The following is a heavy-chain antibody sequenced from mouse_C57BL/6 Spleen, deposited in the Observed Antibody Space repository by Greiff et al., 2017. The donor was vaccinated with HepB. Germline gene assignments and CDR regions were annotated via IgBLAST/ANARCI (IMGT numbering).Heavy chain of an antibody. CDR2: INPNNGGT. J-gene: IGHJ2*01. CDR3: ARWGDYDVYFDY. D-gene: IGHD2-4*01. CDR1: GYTFTDYN. Sequence: VQLQQSGPELVKPGASVKMSCKASGYTFTDYNMHWVKQSHGKSLEWIGYINPNNGGTSYNQKFKGKATLTVNKSSSTAYMELRSLTSEDSAVYYCARWGDYDVYFDYWGQGTTLTVSS. V-gene: IGHV1-22*01.